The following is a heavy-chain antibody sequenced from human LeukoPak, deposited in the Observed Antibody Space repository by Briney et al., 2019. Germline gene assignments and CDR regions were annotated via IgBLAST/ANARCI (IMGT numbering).Heavy chain of an antibody. D-gene: IGHD1-1*01. CDR1: GGSISSSY. J-gene: IGHJ4*02. CDR3: ARVHQLAFDY. Sequence: PSETLSLTCTVSGGSISSSYWSWIRQPPGKGLEWIGYIYYTGSTDYNPSLKSRVTISIETPKTQFSLKLSSVTAADTAVYYCARVHQLAFDYWGQGTLVTVSS. V-gene: IGHV4-59*12. CDR2: IYYTGST.